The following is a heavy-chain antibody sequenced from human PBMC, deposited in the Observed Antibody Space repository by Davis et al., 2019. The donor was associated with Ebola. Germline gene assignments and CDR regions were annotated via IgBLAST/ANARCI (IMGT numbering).Heavy chain of an antibody. J-gene: IGHJ4*02. Sequence: ASVKVSCKASGYTFTTYGISWVRQAPGQGLEWMGWISGDNGNTKYAQKLQGRVTMTTDRSTSTVYMELSSLRSDDTAVYYCARECGSSSTCQGFDYWGQGTLVTVSS. D-gene: IGHD2-2*01. V-gene: IGHV1-18*01. CDR1: GYTFTTYG. CDR3: ARECGSSSTCQGFDY. CDR2: ISGDNGNT.